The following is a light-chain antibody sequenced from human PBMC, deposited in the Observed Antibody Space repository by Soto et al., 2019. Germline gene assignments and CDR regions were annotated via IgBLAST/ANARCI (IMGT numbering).Light chain of an antibody. Sequence: EIVFAQSPATLSLSPGERATLSCRSSQSVSSSYLAWYQQKPGQAPRLLIYGAFTRATGIPARFSGSGSGTEFTLTISSLQPEDFALYYCQQCNNWPMTFGQGTKV. CDR2: GAF. CDR1: QSVSSSY. J-gene: IGKJ1*01. CDR3: QQCNNWPMT. V-gene: IGKV3-15*01.